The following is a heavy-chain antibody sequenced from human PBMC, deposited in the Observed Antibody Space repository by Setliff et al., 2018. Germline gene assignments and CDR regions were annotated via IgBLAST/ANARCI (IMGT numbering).Heavy chain of an antibody. V-gene: IGHV4-39*07. J-gene: IGHJ4*02. Sequence: PSETQSLTCIVSGGSISSSSYYWGWIRQPPGKGLEWIGSIYYSGSTYYNPSLKSRVTISVDTSKNQFSLKLSSVTAADTAVYYCARRETYYNFWSGYYAHWGQGTLVTVSS. CDR3: ARRETYYNFWSGYYAH. D-gene: IGHD3-3*01. CDR1: GGSISSSSYY. CDR2: IYYSGST.